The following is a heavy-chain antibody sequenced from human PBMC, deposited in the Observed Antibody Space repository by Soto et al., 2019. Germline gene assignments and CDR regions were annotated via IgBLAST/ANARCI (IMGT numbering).Heavy chain of an antibody. CDR2: IYHSGST. J-gene: IGHJ6*02. Sequence: QVQLQESGPGLVKPSGTLSLTCAVSGGSISSSNWWSWVRQPPGKGLEWIGEIYHSGSTNYNPSLKSRVTISVDKSKSHFSLKLSAVTAADTAVYYCARGRYQLLFRMDGMDVWGQGTTVAVSS. CDR3: ARGRYQLLFRMDGMDV. D-gene: IGHD2-2*01. CDR1: GGSISSSNW. V-gene: IGHV4-4*02.